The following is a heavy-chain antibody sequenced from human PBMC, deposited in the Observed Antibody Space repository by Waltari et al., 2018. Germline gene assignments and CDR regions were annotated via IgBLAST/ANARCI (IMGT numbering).Heavy chain of an antibody. CDR2: ISYDGSNE. Sequence: QVHLVESGGGVVQPGGSLRLSCDAPGFHVTLFGMHWLRQAPGKGLEWVSFISYDGSNENYADSVKGRFTMSRDNSKKMLYVQMNNLRAEDSAVYYSVKGNEIDYWGQGTLVTVSS. CDR1: GFHVTLFG. D-gene: IGHD1-1*01. CDR3: VKGNEIDY. V-gene: IGHV3-30*02. J-gene: IGHJ4*02.